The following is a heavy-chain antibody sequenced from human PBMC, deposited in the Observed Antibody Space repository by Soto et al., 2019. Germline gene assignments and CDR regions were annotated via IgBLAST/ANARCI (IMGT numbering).Heavy chain of an antibody. J-gene: IGHJ4*02. CDR2: ISSSSSTI. Sequence: EVQLVESGGGLVQPGGSLRLSCAASGFTFSSYSMNWVRQAPGKGLEWVSYISSSSSTIYYADSVKGRFTISRDNAKNSLYLQMNSLRDEDTAVYYCARDLVVEAATFSCFDYWGQGTLVTVSS. V-gene: IGHV3-48*02. CDR1: GFTFSSYS. CDR3: ARDLVVEAATFSCFDY. D-gene: IGHD2-15*01.